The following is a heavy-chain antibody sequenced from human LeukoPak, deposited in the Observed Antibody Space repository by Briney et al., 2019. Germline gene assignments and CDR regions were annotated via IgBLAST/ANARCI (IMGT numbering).Heavy chain of an antibody. Sequence: SETLSLTCTVSGGSISSSYWSWIRQPPGKGLDWIGYIYHSGSTNYNPSLKSRVTISVDTSKNQFSLKLSSVTAADTAVYYCARARYGSSPFDYWGQGTLVTVSS. CDR1: GGSISSSY. J-gene: IGHJ4*02. D-gene: IGHD6-6*01. V-gene: IGHV4-59*01. CDR3: ARARYGSSPFDY. CDR2: IYHSGST.